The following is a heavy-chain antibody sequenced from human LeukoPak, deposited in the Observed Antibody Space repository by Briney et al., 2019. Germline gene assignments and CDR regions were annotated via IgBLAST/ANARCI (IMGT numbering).Heavy chain of an antibody. CDR3: ARAPAGISMVTTWVSWFDP. V-gene: IGHV4-30-2*01. Sequence: SETLSLTCAVSGGSISSGGYSWSWIRQPPGKGLEWIGYIYHSGSTYYNPSPKSRVTISVDRSKNQFSLKLSSVTAADTAVYYCARAPAGISMVTTWVSWFDPWGQGTLVTVSS. J-gene: IGHJ5*02. CDR1: GGSISSGGYS. CDR2: IYHSGST. D-gene: IGHD4-17*01.